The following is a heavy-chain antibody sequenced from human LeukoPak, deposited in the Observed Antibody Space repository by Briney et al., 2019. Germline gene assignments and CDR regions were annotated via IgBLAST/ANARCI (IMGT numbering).Heavy chain of an antibody. CDR3: ARARTATSPDYYYYYYMDV. CDR2: INPNSGGT. D-gene: IGHD6-25*01. V-gene: IGHV1-2*02. CDR1: GYTFTGYY. Sequence: ASVKVSCKASGYTFTGYYMHWVRQAPGQALEWMGWINPNSGGTNYAQKFQGRVTMTRDTSISTAYMELSRLRSDDTAVYYCARARTATSPDYYYYYYMDVWGKGTTVTVSS. J-gene: IGHJ6*03.